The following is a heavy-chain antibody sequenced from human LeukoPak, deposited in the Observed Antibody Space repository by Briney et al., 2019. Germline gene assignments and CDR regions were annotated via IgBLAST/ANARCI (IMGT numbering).Heavy chain of an antibody. CDR2: ISGSCHIT. CDR3: ARTRAPLLPEP. V-gene: IGHV3-11*04. Sequence: GGSLRLSCAVSGFCFSGCYMCWIRQSPGPGLEWVSHISGSCHITYYADSVRGRCTIFRDNAKKSLFLLMKSVMAEDTAVFFFARTRAPLLPEPWGQGTLVRVSS. J-gene: IGHJ1*01. CDR1: GFCFSGCY. D-gene: IGHD3-22*01.